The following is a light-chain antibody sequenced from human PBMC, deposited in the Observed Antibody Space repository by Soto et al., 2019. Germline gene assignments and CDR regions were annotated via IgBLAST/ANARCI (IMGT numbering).Light chain of an antibody. CDR3: QQYVISVT. CDR2: GAT. V-gene: IGKV3-20*01. J-gene: IGKJ5*01. CDR1: QRVSSSY. Sequence: EIVLTQSPGTLSLSPGERATLSCRASQRVSSSYLACYQQKPGQAPRLLIYGATSRATGIPDRFSGSGSGTDFTLTIGRLEPQDSAMYYCQQYVISVTFGQGTRLEIK.